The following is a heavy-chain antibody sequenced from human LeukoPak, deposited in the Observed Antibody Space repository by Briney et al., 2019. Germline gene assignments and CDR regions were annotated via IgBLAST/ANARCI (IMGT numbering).Heavy chain of an antibody. V-gene: IGHV3-7*01. Sequence: GGALRLSCAASGFIFSSYWMSWVRQAPGKGLEWVANIKEDGSETYYVDSVKGRFTISRDNAKNSLYLQMGGLRAEDTAVYYCARVDGRSSCPDYGGQEPLVTVS. J-gene: IGHJ4*02. CDR2: IKEDGSET. D-gene: IGHD6-13*01. CDR1: GFIFSSYW. CDR3: ARVDGRSSCPDY.